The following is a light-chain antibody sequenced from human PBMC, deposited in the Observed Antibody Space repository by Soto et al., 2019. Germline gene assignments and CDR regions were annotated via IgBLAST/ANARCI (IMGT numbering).Light chain of an antibody. CDR3: SAWDASRYAHV. CDR1: SSNIGKNG. CDR2: FDA. Sequence: QSVLTQPPSVSEASRQRVTISCSGNSSNIGKNGVNWYQQLPGKAPKLLIYFDALLPSGISDRFSGSRSGTAASLAISGLQSEEEADYYCSAWDASRYAHVFGTGTKVTVL. J-gene: IGLJ1*01. V-gene: IGLV1-36*01.